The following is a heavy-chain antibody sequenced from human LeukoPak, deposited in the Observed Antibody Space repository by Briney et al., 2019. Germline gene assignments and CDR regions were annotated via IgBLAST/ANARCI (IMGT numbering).Heavy chain of an antibody. V-gene: IGHV3-64*01. CDR3: AREPHCGSTSCLSYFDY. Sequence: GGSLRLSCAASGFTFSSHAMHWVRQAPGKGLEYVSAISSDGGVTYYANSVKGRFTISRDNSKNTVHLQMGSLRGEDMAVYYCAREPHCGSTSCLSYFDYWGQGTLVTVSS. J-gene: IGHJ4*02. CDR1: GFTFSSHA. CDR2: ISSDGGVT. D-gene: IGHD2-2*01.